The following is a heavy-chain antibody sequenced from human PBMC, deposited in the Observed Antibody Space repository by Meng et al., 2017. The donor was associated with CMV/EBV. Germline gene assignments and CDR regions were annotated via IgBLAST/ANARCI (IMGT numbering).Heavy chain of an antibody. CDR2: ISAYNGNT. CDR3: ARKASRITIFGVVYYFDY. J-gene: IGHJ4*02. CDR1: GYTFTIYG. Sequence: ASVKVSCKASGYTFTIYGISWVRQAPGQGLEWMGWISAYNGNTNYAQKLQGRVTMTTDTSTSTAYMELSRLRSDDTAVYYCARKASRITIFGVVYYFDYWGQGTLVTVSS. V-gene: IGHV1-18*01. D-gene: IGHD3-3*01.